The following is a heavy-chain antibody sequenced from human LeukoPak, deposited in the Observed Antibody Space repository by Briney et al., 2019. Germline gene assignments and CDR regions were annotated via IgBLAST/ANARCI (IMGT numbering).Heavy chain of an antibody. V-gene: IGHV3-64*01. Sequence: GGSLRLSCTASGFTFSSYTMHWVRQARGKGLEYVSVISSNGGTTYYANSVKGRFTISRDNSKNTLYLQMNSLRAEDTAVYYCARDLVRGVKTLKWFDPWGQGTLVTVSS. D-gene: IGHD3-10*01. CDR2: ISSNGGTT. CDR1: GFTFSSYT. J-gene: IGHJ5*02. CDR3: ARDLVRGVKTLKWFDP.